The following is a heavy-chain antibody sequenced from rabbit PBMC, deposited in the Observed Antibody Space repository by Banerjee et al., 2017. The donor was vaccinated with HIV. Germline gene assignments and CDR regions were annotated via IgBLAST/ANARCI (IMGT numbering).Heavy chain of an antibody. CDR3: ARDTGSSFSSYGMDL. CDR2: INTGSSGST. D-gene: IGHD8-1*01. J-gene: IGHJ6*01. Sequence: QSLEESGGGLVQPEGSLTLTCTASGFSFSSSYYMCWVRQAPGKGLEWIGCINTGSSGSTYYASWAKGRFTISKTSSTTVTLQMTSLTVADTATYFCARDTGSSFSSYGMDLWGPGTLVTVS. CDR1: GFSFSSSYY. V-gene: IGHV1S40*01.